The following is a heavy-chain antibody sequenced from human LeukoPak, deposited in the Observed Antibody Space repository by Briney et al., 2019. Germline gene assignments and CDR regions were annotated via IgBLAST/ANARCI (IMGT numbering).Heavy chain of an antibody. CDR3: AIRGYSYGPSAFDI. CDR2: INPNSGGT. V-gene: IGHV1-2*02. J-gene: IGHJ3*02. D-gene: IGHD5-18*01. CDR1: GYTFTGYY. Sequence: ASVKVSCKASGYTFTGYYMHWARQAPGQGLEWMGWINPNSGGTNYAQKFQGRVTMTRDTSISTAYMELSRLRSDDTAVYYCAIRGYSYGPSAFDIWGQGTMVTVSS.